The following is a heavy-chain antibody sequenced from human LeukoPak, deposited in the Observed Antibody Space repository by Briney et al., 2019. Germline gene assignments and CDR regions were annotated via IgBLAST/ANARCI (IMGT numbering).Heavy chain of an antibody. Sequence: SETLSPTCSVSGGSITGYSWHWIRQPPGRGLEWIGYIAYNGDTNYNSSLKSRLTMSVDTSNDQVSLSLSSVTAADTAVYYCARFYNPYFDFWGQGTLVTVSS. CDR2: IAYNGDT. CDR3: ARFYNPYFDF. D-gene: IGHD1-1*01. J-gene: IGHJ4*02. V-gene: IGHV4-59*01. CDR1: GGSITGYS.